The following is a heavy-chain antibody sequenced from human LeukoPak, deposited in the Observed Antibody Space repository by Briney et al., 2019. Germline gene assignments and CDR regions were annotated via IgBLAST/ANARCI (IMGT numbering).Heavy chain of an antibody. CDR3: ARDPYYDSSGYLNP. J-gene: IGHJ5*02. CDR2: IYTSGST. D-gene: IGHD3-22*01. Sequence: SETLSLTCTVSGGSISSGSYYWSWIRQPGGKGLEWIGRIYTSGSTNYNPSLKSRVTISVDTSKNQFSLKLSSVTAADTAVYYCARDPYYDSSGYLNPWGQGTRVTASS. CDR1: GGSISSGSYY. V-gene: IGHV4-61*02.